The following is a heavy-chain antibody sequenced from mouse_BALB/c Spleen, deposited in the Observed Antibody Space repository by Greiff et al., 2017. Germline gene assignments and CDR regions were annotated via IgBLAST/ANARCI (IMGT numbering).Heavy chain of an antibody. Sequence: VQLKESGPELVKPGASVKIPCKASGYTFTDYNMDWVKQSHGKSLEWIGDINPNNGGTIYNQKFKGKATLTVDKSSSTAYMELRSLTSEDTAVYYCARRSNYYYGSSPYAMDYWGQGTSVTVSS. D-gene: IGHD1-1*01. CDR2: INPNNGGT. V-gene: IGHV1-18*01. CDR3: ARRSNYYYGSSPYAMDY. CDR1: GYTFTDYN. J-gene: IGHJ4*01.